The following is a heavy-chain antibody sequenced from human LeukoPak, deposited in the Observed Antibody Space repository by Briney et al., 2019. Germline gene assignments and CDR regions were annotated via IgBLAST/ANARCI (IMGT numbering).Heavy chain of an antibody. CDR3: GRNRLGKALDI. D-gene: IGHD7-27*01. Sequence: GASVKVSCKASGYTFTDCFIHWVRQVPGQGLEWMGWIGPKSGDTSYSQKFQGRVTVTRDTSISTAYMDLSRLRFDDTAVYYCGRNRLGKALDIWGQGTMVTVSS. V-gene: IGHV1-2*02. CDR2: IGPKSGDT. J-gene: IGHJ3*02. CDR1: GYTFTDCF.